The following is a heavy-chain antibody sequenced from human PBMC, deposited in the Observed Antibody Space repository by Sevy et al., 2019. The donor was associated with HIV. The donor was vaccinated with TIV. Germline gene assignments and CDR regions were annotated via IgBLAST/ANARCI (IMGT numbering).Heavy chain of an antibody. J-gene: IGHJ4*02. D-gene: IGHD6-6*01. V-gene: IGHV4-34*01. CDR2: INHSGST. CDR1: GGSFSGYY. CDR3: ARNVAARPSY. Sequence: SETLSLTCAVYGGSFSGYYWSWIRQPPGKGLEWIGEINHSGSTNYNPSLKSRVTISVDTATNKLSLKLSSVTAADTAVYYCARNVAARPSYWGQGTLVTVSS.